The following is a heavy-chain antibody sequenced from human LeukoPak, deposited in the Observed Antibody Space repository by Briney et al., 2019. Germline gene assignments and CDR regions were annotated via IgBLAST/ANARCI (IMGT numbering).Heavy chain of an antibody. CDR3: ARGPLVRLPSSFDP. CDR1: GYTFTSYD. D-gene: IGHD3-16*02. CDR2: MNPNSGNT. V-gene: IGHV1-8*01. J-gene: IGHJ5*02. Sequence: GASVKVSCEASGYTFTSYDINWVRQATGQGLEWMGWMNPNSGNTGSAQRFQGRVTMTRDTSISTAYMELSSLTSEDTAVYYCARGPLVRLPSSFDPWGQGTLVTVSS.